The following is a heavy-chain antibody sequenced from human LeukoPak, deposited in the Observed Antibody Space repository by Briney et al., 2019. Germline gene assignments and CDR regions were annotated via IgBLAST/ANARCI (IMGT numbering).Heavy chain of an antibody. J-gene: IGHJ5*02. V-gene: IGHV4-34*01. D-gene: IGHD6-19*01. CDR3: ARGVAVAGTRSGAQTNNWFDP. CDR2: INHSGST. CDR1: GGSFSGYY. Sequence: SETLSLTCAVYGGSFSGYYWSWIRRPPGKGLEWIGEINHSGSTNYNPSLKSRVTISVGTSKNQFSLKLSSVTAADTAVYYCARGVAVAGTRSGAQTNNWFDPWGQGTLVTVSS.